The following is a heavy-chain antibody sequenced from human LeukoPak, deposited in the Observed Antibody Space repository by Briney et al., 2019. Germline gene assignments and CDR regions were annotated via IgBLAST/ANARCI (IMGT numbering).Heavy chain of an antibody. V-gene: IGHV4-59*01. Sequence: SETLSPTCTVSGGSIGRYYWTWIRQPPGKGLEYIGYISYSGRINYNPSLKSRVTISVDTSKNQFSLKLSSVTAADTAVYYCARGCKYRYYYYYYMDVWGKGTTVTISS. CDR1: GGSIGRYY. CDR2: ISYSGRI. CDR3: ARGCKYRYYYYYYMDV. J-gene: IGHJ6*03. D-gene: IGHD2-2*01.